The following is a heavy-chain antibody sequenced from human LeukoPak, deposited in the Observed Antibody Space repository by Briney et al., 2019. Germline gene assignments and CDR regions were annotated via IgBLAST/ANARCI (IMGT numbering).Heavy chain of an antibody. CDR2: VYYSGAT. CDR3: ARALNPLPGTYYFDY. Sequence: PSETLSLTCTVSGGSISTYYWSWIRQPPGKGLEWIGYVYYSGATNYNPSLKSRATISLDTSKNQFSLRLTSVTAADTAVYYCARALNPLPGTYYFDYWGQGTLVTVSS. D-gene: IGHD2-15*01. J-gene: IGHJ4*02. V-gene: IGHV4-59*12. CDR1: GGSISTYY.